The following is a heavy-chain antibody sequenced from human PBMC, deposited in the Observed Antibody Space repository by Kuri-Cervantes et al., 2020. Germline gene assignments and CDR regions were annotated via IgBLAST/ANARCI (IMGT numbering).Heavy chain of an antibody. CDR1: GYSFTSYW. Sequence: GESLKISCKGSGYSFTSYWIGWVRQMPGKGLEWMGIIYPGDSDTRYSPSFQGQVTISADKSISTAYLQWSSLKASDTAMYYCARSLMTEVVTAILGYYFDYWGQGTLVTDSS. V-gene: IGHV5-51*01. CDR2: IYPGDSDT. D-gene: IGHD2-21*02. J-gene: IGHJ4*02. CDR3: ARSLMTEVVTAILGYYFDY.